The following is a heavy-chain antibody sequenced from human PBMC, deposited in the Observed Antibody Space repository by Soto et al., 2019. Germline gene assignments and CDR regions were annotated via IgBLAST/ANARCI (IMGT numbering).Heavy chain of an antibody. D-gene: IGHD3-10*01. CDR3: ARDGGFGELKY. CDR2: FIPVFGTT. Sequence: QVQLVQSGAELKKPGSSVKVSCKASGGTFSGYPINWVRQAPGEGLEWMGRFIPVFGTTNDAQRFEGRVTFNAAETTNTAYMELWGLLAEDTAVYYCARDGGFGELKYWGSGTVVTVSS. CDR1: GGTFSGYP. V-gene: IGHV1-69*18. J-gene: IGHJ4*02.